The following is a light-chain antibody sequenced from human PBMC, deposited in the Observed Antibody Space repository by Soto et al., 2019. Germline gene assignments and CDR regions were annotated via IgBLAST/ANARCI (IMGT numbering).Light chain of an antibody. CDR3: QQNNNWPCS. V-gene: IGKV3-15*01. CDR1: QGFTTN. CDR2: DVS. J-gene: IGKJ5*01. Sequence: IVMTQSPAALSVSPGGRATLSCRAGQGFTTNFAWYQQKSGQSPRLLIYDVSIRATGVPARFSGTGSETDFTLTISGLQSEDSADYFCQQNNNWPCSFGQGTRLE.